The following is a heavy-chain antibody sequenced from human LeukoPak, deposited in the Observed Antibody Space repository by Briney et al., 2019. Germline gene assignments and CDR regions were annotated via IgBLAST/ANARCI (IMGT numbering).Heavy chain of an antibody. CDR3: AKGLPLFYYDSSGPIDY. CDR1: GFTFSSYS. V-gene: IGHV3-33*03. J-gene: IGHJ4*02. Sequence: PGGSLRLSCAASGFTFSSYSMNWVRQAPGKGLEWVAGIWYDGSNKYYADSVKGRVTISRDNSKKTLYLQMNSLRAEDTAVYYCAKGLPLFYYDSSGPIDYWGQGTLVTVSS. CDR2: IWYDGSNK. D-gene: IGHD3-22*01.